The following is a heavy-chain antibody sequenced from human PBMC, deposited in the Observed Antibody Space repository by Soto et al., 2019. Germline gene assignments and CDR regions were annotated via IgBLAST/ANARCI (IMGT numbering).Heavy chain of an antibody. J-gene: IGHJ4*02. CDR2: IIPILGIA. V-gene: IGHV1-69*08. Sequence: QVQLVQSGAGVKKPGSSVKVSCKASGGTFSSYTISWVRQAPGQGLEWMGRIIPILGIANYAQKFQGRVTITADKSTSTAYMELSSLRSEDTAVYYCARDSAVVVVAATPPDYWGQGTLVTVSS. D-gene: IGHD2-15*01. CDR1: GGTFSSYT. CDR3: ARDSAVVVVAATPPDY.